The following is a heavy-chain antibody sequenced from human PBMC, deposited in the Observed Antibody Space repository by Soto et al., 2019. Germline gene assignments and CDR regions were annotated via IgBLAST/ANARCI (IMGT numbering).Heavy chain of an antibody. J-gene: IGHJ6*01. CDR2: ISAYNANT. V-gene: IGHV1-18*04. Sequence: ASVKVSCKASGYTFTSYGTSWEQQAPGHALEWMGWISAYNANTNYAQTLQGRVTMTTDTCRSTAYLERRSLRSDDTAVYYCARVGLRFVEWLGIETLEVWGQGNTVTVAS. CDR1: GYTFTSYG. CDR3: ARVGLRFVEWLGIETLEV. D-gene: IGHD3-3*01.